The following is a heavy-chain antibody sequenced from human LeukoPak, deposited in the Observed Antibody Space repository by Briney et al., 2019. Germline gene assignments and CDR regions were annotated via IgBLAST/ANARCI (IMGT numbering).Heavy chain of an antibody. CDR3: AKGVGPSAPNGRVLDF. V-gene: IGHV3-23*01. CDR1: GFTFSSYA. D-gene: IGHD2-2*01. Sequence: PGGSLRLSCAASGFTFSSYAMSWVRQAPGRGLEWVSIVTDSGGDTAHADSVKGRFTISRDNFKNTLYMQMNSLRADDTAVYYCAKGVGPSAPNGRVLDFWGQGTLVTVSS. CDR2: VTDSGGDT. J-gene: IGHJ4*02.